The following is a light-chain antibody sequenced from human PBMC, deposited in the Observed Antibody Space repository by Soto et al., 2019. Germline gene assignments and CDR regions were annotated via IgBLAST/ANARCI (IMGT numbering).Light chain of an antibody. CDR1: SSNVESNY. CDR3: APYRGSLGVWV. CDR2: RSY. Sequence: QSVLTQPPSASGTPGQRVTISCSGSSSNVESNYVFWYQQFPGTAPKLLISRSYQRPSGVPDRFSGAKSGTSASLAISGVWSEDEGDYYCAPYRGSLGVWVFGGGTTVTVL. V-gene: IGLV1-47*03. J-gene: IGLJ3*02.